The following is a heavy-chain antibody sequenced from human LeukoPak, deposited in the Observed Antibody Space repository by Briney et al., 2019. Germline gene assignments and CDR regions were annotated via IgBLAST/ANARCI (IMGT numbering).Heavy chain of an antibody. V-gene: IGHV1-2*02. Sequence: ASVKVSCKASGFTFSGYYIYWVRQAPGQGLEWMGWINPNNGDTNSAQKFQGRVTLTTDMSTSTLYMELSSLRSDDTAVYYCARDGLSMMVEFAYWGQGTLVTVSS. D-gene: IGHD2-15*01. CDR3: ARDGLSMMVEFAY. CDR1: GFTFSGYY. CDR2: INPNNGDT. J-gene: IGHJ4*02.